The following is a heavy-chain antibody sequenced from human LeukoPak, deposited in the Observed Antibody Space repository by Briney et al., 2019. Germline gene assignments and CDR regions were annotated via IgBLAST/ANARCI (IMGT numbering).Heavy chain of an antibody. Sequence: PSETLSLTCTVSGGSISSGGYYWSWIRQHPGKGLEWIGYIYYSGSTYYNPSLKSRVTISVDTSKNQFSQKLSSVTAADTAVYYCARVRTYYYDSSGYYYFDYWGQGTLVTVSS. CDR3: ARVRTYYYDSSGYYYFDY. V-gene: IGHV4-31*03. CDR1: GGSISSGGYY. J-gene: IGHJ4*02. CDR2: IYYSGST. D-gene: IGHD3-22*01.